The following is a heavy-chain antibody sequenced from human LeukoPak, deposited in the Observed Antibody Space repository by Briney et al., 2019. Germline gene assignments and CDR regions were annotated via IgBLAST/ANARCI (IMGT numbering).Heavy chain of an antibody. CDR3: ASSERYCSGGSCYFDY. CDR1: GGTFSSYA. J-gene: IGHJ4*02. V-gene: IGHV1-69*04. Sequence: ASVNVSCTASGGTFSSYAISWVRQAPGQGLEWMGRIIPILGIANYAQKFQGRVTITADKSTSTAYMELSSLRSEDTAVYYCASSERYCSGGSCYFDYWGQGTLVTVSS. CDR2: IIPILGIA. D-gene: IGHD2-15*01.